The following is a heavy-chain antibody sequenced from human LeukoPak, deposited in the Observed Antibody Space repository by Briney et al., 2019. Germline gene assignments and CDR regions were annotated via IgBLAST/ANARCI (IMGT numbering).Heavy chain of an antibody. CDR1: GYTFTGYY. J-gene: IGHJ4*02. Sequence: GASVKVSCKASGYTFTGYYMHWVRQAPGQGLEWMGWINPNSGGTNYAQKFQGRVTMTRNTSISTAYMELSSLRSEDTAVYYCARISYGYYFDYWGQGTLVTVSS. CDR2: INPNSGGT. D-gene: IGHD5-18*01. CDR3: ARISYGYYFDY. V-gene: IGHV1-2*02.